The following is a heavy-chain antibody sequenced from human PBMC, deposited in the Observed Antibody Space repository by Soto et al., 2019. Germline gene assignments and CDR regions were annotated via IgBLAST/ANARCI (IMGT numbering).Heavy chain of an antibody. J-gene: IGHJ4*02. CDR2: ISYDGSNK. D-gene: IGHD6-6*01. CDR3: ARGFFLVAY. V-gene: IGHV3-30-3*01. CDR1: GFTFSSDA. Sequence: QVQLVESGGGVVQPGRSLRLSCAASGFTFSSDAMHWVRQAPGKGLEWVAVISYDGSNKYYADSVKGRFTISRDNSKNTLYLQMNSLRAEDTAVYYCARGFFLVAYWGQGTLVTVSS.